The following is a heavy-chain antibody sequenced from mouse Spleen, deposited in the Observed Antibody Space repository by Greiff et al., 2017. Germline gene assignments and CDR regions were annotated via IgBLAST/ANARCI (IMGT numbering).Heavy chain of an antibody. CDR3: ARRSRGYLDV. CDR2: INPSTGGT. Sequence: VQLQQSGPELVKPGASVKISCKASGYSFTGYYMNWVKQSPEKSLEWIGEINPSTGGTTYNQKFKAKATLTVDKSSSTAYMQLKSLTSEDSAVYYCARRSRGYLDVWGTGTTVTVSS. J-gene: IGHJ1*03. CDR1: GYSFTGYY. V-gene: IGHV1-42*01.